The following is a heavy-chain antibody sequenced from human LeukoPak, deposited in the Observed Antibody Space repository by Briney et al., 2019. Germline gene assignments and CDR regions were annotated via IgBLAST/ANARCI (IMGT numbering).Heavy chain of an antibody. D-gene: IGHD2-21*02. Sequence: PGGSLRLSCAASGFTFSSYAMHWVRQAPGKGLEWVAVISYDGSNKYYADSVKGRFTISRDNSKNTLYLQMNSLRAEDTAVYYCARDSQAYCGGDCYSVPYEYWGQGTLVTVSS. CDR1: GFTFSSYA. V-gene: IGHV3-30*04. J-gene: IGHJ4*02. CDR3: ARDSQAYCGGDCYSVPYEY. CDR2: ISYDGSNK.